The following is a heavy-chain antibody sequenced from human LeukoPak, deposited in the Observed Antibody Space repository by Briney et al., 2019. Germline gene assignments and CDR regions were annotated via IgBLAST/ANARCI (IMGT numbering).Heavy chain of an antibody. CDR1: GGSFSGYY. CDR2: VFYSGST. CDR3: ARRSHLGQCTSTSCPGAFGV. D-gene: IGHD2-2*01. Sequence: SETLSLTCAVYGGSFSGYYWSWIRQPPGKGLEWIGHVFYSGSTKYNPSVKSRVTISVDTSKNQFSLKLSSVTAADTAVYHCARRSHLGQCTSTSCPGAFGVWGQGTMVTVSS. V-gene: IGHV4-59*08. J-gene: IGHJ3*01.